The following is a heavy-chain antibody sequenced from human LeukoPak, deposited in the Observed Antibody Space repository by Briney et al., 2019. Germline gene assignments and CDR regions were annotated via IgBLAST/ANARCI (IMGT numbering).Heavy chain of an antibody. CDR3: ARARDY. V-gene: IGHV3-72*01. J-gene: IGHJ4*02. CDR1: GFTFSDHY. Sequence: GGSLRPSCAASGFTFSDHYMDWVRQAPGKGLEWVGRTRNKANSYTTEYAASVKGRFTISRDDSKNSLYLQMNSLKTEDTAVYYCARARDYWGQGTLVTVSS. CDR2: TRNKANSYTT.